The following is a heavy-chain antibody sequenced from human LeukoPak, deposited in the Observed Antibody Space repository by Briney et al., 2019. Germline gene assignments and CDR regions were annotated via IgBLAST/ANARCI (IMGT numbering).Heavy chain of an antibody. CDR3: ARDVTGSSAFDY. D-gene: IGHD2-2*01. V-gene: IGHV1-69*05. Sequence: SVKVSCKASGGTFSSYAISWVPQAPGQGLEWMGRIIPIFGTANYAQKFQGRVTITTDESTSTAYMELSSLRSEDTAVYYCARDVTGSSAFDYWGQGTLVTVSS. CDR2: IIPIFGTA. J-gene: IGHJ4*02. CDR1: GGTFSSYA.